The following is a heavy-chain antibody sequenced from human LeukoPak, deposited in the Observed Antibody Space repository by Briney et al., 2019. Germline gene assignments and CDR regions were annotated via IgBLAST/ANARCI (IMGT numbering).Heavy chain of an antibody. CDR2: ISAGAGVI. CDR3: ARGPSSDY. CDR1: GFTFSDYE. Sequence: GGSLRLSCAASGFTFSDYEMNWVRQAPEKGLEWVSYISAGAGVIFYADSVKGRFSITRDNAKNSLYLQMNSLRAEDTAVYYCARGPSSDYWGQGTLVTVSS. J-gene: IGHJ4*02. V-gene: IGHV3-48*03.